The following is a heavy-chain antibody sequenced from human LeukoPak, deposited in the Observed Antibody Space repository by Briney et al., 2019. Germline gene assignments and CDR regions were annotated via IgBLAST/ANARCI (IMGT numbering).Heavy chain of an antibody. D-gene: IGHD6-13*01. CDR2: INHSGST. V-gene: IGHV4-34*01. J-gene: IGHJ5*02. Sequence: PSETLSLTCAVYGGSFSGYYWSWIRQPPGKGLEWIGEINHSGSTNYNPSLKSRVTISVDTSKNQFSLKLNSVTAADTAVYYCARTGYSSSNTLNWFDPWGQGTLVTVSS. CDR1: GGSFSGYY. CDR3: ARTGYSSSNTLNWFDP.